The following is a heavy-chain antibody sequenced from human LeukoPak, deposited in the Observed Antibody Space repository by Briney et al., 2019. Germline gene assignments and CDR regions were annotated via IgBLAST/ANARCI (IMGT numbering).Heavy chain of an antibody. CDR3: AKGIGSTSCYNY. J-gene: IGHJ4*02. CDR1: GFTFSSYA. CDR2: ISGSGDST. Sequence: PGGSLRLSCVVSGFTFSSYAMSWVRQAPGKGLEWVSAISGSGDSTYNTDSVKGRFTISRDNSKNTLYLQMSSLRAEDTAVYYCAKGIGSTSCYNYYGQGTLVTVSS. D-gene: IGHD2-2*02. V-gene: IGHV3-23*01.